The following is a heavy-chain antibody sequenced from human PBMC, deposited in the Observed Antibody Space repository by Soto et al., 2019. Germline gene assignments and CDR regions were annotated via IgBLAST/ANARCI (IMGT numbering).Heavy chain of an antibody. CDR1: GFMFSSAW. Sequence: EVQVVESGGDLVEPGGSLRLSCVTSGFMFSSAWMSWVRQAPGKGLEWVARIKSTKDGGATDYAAPVNGRFSISRDDSKSTVYLQMNSLRVEDTGLYYCVEGWNDFWGQGTLVTVSS. D-gene: IGHD1-1*01. J-gene: IGHJ4*02. V-gene: IGHV3-15*01. CDR2: IKSTKDGGAT. CDR3: VEGWNDF.